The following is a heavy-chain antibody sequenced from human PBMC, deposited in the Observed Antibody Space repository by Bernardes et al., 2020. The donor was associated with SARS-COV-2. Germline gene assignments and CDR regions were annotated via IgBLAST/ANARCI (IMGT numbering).Heavy chain of an antibody. CDR3: ARERRDI. J-gene: IGHJ3*02. Sequence: SETLSLTCTLYGGSFSVHYWSWIRQPPGKGLEWIGEINHSGSTNYNPSLKSRVTISVDTSKNQFSLKMTSVTAADTAVYYCARERRDIWSQGTLVTVS. CDR1: GGSFSVHY. CDR2: INHSGST. V-gene: IGHV4-34*01.